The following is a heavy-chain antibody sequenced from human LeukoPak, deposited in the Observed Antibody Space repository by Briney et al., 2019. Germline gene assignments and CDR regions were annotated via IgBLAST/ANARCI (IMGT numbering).Heavy chain of an antibody. CDR3: ARDTSLEGLYYDFWSGYPHSFDY. V-gene: IGHV4-61*02. D-gene: IGHD3-3*01. CDR2: IYTSGST. CDR1: GNSISSGDYY. Sequence: SETLSLTCTVSGNSISSGDYYWSWIRQPAGKGLEWIGRIYTSGSTTYNPSLKSRVTISGDTSENQFSLKLSSVTAADTAVYYCARDTSLEGLYYDFWSGYPHSFDYWGQGTLVTVSS. J-gene: IGHJ4*02.